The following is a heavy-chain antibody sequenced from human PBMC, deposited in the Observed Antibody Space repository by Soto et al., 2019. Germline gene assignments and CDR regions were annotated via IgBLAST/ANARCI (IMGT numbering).Heavy chain of an antibody. J-gene: IGHJ6*02. CDR1: GFTFSSYG. V-gene: IGHV3-33*01. Sequence: QVQLVESGGGVVQPGRSLRLSCAASGFTFSSYGMPWVRQAPGKGLGWVAVIWYDGRNKYYADSVKGRFTISRDNSRNTLYLQMNSLRAEDTAVYYCARDGGYEPYYYYGMDVWGQGTKVTVSS. CDR2: IWYDGRNK. D-gene: IGHD5-12*01. CDR3: ARDGGYEPYYYYGMDV.